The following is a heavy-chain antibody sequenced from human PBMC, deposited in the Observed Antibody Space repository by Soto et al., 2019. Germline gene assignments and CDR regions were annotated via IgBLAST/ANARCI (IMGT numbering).Heavy chain of an antibody. CDR1: GFTFSSYG. CDR2: IWYDGSNK. J-gene: IGHJ3*02. CDR3: ARTGSQFTGAFDI. Sequence: GGSLRLSCAASGFTFSSYGMHWVRQAPGKGLEWVAVIWYDGSNKYYADSVKGRFTISRDNSKNTMYLQMNSLRAEDTAVYYCARTGSQFTGAFDIWGQGTMVTVSS. V-gene: IGHV3-33*01. D-gene: IGHD1-26*01.